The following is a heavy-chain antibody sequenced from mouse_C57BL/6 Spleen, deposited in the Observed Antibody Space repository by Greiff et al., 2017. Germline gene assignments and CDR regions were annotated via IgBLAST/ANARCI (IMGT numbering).Heavy chain of an antibody. J-gene: IGHJ4*01. CDR2: IYPGSGNT. Sequence: VQLQQSGAELVRPGASVKLSCKASGYTFTDYYINWVKQRPGQGLEWIARIYPGSGNTYYNEKFKGKATLTAEKSSSTAYMQLSSLTSEDSAVYFCAYYYGSSDYYAMDYWGQGTSVTVSS. D-gene: IGHD1-1*01. V-gene: IGHV1-76*01. CDR1: GYTFTDYY. CDR3: AYYYGSSDYYAMDY.